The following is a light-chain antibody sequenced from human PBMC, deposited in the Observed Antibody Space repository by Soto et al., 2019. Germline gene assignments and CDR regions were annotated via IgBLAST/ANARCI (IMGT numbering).Light chain of an antibody. CDR3: QKYNSAPRT. CDR2: AAS. Sequence: DIQMTQSPSSLSASVGDRVTITCRASQGISNYLAWYQQKPGKVPKLLIYAASTLQSGVPSRFSGSGSGTDFPLTIRSLQPEDVATCYCQKYNSAPRTFGQGTKVEIK. V-gene: IGKV1-27*01. CDR1: QGISNY. J-gene: IGKJ1*01.